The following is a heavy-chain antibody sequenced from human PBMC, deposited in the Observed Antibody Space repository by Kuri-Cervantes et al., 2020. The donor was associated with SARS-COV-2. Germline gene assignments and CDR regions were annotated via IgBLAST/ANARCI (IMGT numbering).Heavy chain of an antibody. CDR3: VRRFWSGNYYWFDP. CDR1: GGSISSGDYY. J-gene: IGHJ5*02. D-gene: IGHD3-3*01. V-gene: IGHV4-30-4*08. Sequence: SETLSLTCTVSGGSISSGDYYWSWIRQPPGKGLEWIGYIYYSGSTYYNPSLRSRVTISVDTSKNQFSLKLSSVTAADTAVYYCVRRFWSGNYYWFDPWGQGTLVTVS. CDR2: IYYSGST.